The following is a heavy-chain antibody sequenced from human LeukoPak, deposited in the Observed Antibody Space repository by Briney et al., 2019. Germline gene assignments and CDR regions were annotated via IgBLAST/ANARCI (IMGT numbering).Heavy chain of an antibody. CDR2: VHYDGRT. CDR3: ARDREAPYDFWSGYLGGGNWFDP. J-gene: IGHJ5*02. CDR1: GGSVSSGSYY. V-gene: IGHV4-61*01. D-gene: IGHD3-3*01. Sequence: SETLSLTCTVSGGSVSSGSYYWSWIRQPPGKGLEWIGWVHYDGRTNYNPSLKSRVTISVDTSKNQFSLKLSSVTAADTAVYYCARDREAPYDFWSGYLGGGNWFDPWGQGTLVTVSS.